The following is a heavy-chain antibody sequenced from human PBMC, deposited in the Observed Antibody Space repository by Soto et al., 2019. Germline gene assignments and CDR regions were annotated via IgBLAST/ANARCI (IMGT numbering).Heavy chain of an antibody. Sequence: SVKVSCKASGGTFSSYAISWVRQAPGQGLEWMGGIIPIFGTANYAQKFQGRVTITADESTSTAYMELSSLRSEDTAVYYCASNWDCSGGSCYSYYYYYGMDVWGQGTTVTVSS. V-gene: IGHV1-69*13. CDR3: ASNWDCSGGSCYSYYYYYGMDV. J-gene: IGHJ6*02. CDR2: IIPIFGTA. CDR1: GGTFSSYA. D-gene: IGHD2-15*01.